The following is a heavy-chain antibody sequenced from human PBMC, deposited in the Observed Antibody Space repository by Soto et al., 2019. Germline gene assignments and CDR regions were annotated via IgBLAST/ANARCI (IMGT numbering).Heavy chain of an antibody. D-gene: IGHD1-1*01. Sequence: PGESLKISCKDPGNIFTGYWVGWVRQMPGKGLEWMGIIYPDDSDTRYSPSFQGQVTISRDNSKNAVYLQMNSLRAEDTAVYYCAKQESDWNDHFDYWGQGTLVTVSS. CDR3: AKQESDWNDHFDY. V-gene: IGHV5-51*01. J-gene: IGHJ4*02. CDR2: IYPDDSDT. CDR1: GNIFTGYW.